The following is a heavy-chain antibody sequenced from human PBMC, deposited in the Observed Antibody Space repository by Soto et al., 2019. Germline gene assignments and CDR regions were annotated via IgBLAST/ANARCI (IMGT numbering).Heavy chain of an antibody. CDR2: IYPGDSDT. J-gene: IGHJ4*02. CDR1: GYSFTSYW. D-gene: IGHD3-10*01. V-gene: IGHV5-51*01. CDR3: ASHWFGSGMATIGLVY. Sequence: GESLKISCKGSGYSFTSYWIGWVRQLPGKGLEWMGIIYPGDSDTSYSPSFQGQFTISADKSISTAYLQWSSLKASDTAMYYCASHWFGSGMATIGLVYWGQGTVGTGFS.